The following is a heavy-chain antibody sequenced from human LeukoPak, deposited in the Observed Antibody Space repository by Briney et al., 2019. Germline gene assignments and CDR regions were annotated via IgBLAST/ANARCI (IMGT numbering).Heavy chain of an antibody. Sequence: GGSLRLSCAASGFTFSSYAMSWVRQAPGKGLEWVSAISGSGGSTYYADSVKGRFTISRDNSKNTLYLQMNSLRAEDTAVYYCARDQDYGGNNYYYYMDVWGKGTTVTVSS. J-gene: IGHJ6*03. CDR3: ARDQDYGGNNYYYYMDV. V-gene: IGHV3-23*01. D-gene: IGHD4-23*01. CDR2: ISGSGGST. CDR1: GFTFSSYA.